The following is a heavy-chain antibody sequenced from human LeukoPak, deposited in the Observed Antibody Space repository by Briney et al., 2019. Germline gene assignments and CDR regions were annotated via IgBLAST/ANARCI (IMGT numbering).Heavy chain of an antibody. J-gene: IGHJ4*02. CDR2: IKQDGSKK. V-gene: IGHV3-7*05. CDR1: GFTISSYW. Sequence: GGSLTLSCAASGFTISSYWMSWVRQAPGKGLEWVANIKQDGSKKYNVDPVKDRFTIAKDNAKNSLYLQMNSLRAEDTAVYYCARDQRYCSSSSCPWEPFDYWGQGTLVTVSS. D-gene: IGHD2-2*01. CDR3: ARDQRYCSSSSCPWEPFDY.